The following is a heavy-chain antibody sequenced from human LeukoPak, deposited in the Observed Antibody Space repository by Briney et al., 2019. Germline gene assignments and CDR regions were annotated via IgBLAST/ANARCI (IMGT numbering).Heavy chain of an antibody. V-gene: IGHV3-48*01. J-gene: IGHJ4*02. CDR1: GFTFSSYS. CDR2: ISSSSRTR. Sequence: GGSLRLSCAASGFTFSSYSMNWVSQAPGKGLECVSYISSSSRTRYYGDSVKGRFTITRENANNSLYLQKNSPRAEDNAVYYCAREWGRYGSSFSDYFDYWGQGTLVTVSS. CDR3: AREWGRYGSSFSDYFDY. D-gene: IGHD6-6*01.